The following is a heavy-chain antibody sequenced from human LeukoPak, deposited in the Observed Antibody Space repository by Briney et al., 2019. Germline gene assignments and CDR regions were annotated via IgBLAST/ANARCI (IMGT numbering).Heavy chain of an antibody. CDR1: GFTFSSYE. J-gene: IGHJ6*02. CDR2: ISSSGSTI. D-gene: IGHD5-12*01. CDR3: ARGRYSGYDLIGSGWSLSTYYYYGMDV. V-gene: IGHV3-48*03. Sequence: GGSLRLSCAASGFTFSSYEMNWVRQAPGKGLEWVSYISSSGSTIYYADSVKGRFTISRDNAKNSLYLQMNRLRAEDTAVYYCARGRYSGYDLIGSGWSLSTYYYYGMDVWGQGTTVTVSS.